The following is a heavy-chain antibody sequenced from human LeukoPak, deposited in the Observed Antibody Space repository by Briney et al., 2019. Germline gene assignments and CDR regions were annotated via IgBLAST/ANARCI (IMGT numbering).Heavy chain of an antibody. V-gene: IGHV4-59*01. D-gene: IGHD1-7*01. Sequence: SETLSLTCTVSGGSISSYYWSWTRQPPGKGLEWIGYIYYSGSTNYNPSLKSRVTISVDTSKNQFSLKLSSVTAADTAVYYCARDNWNYGSSMDVWGQGTTVTVSS. CDR1: GGSISSYY. CDR2: IYYSGST. CDR3: ARDNWNYGSSMDV. J-gene: IGHJ6*02.